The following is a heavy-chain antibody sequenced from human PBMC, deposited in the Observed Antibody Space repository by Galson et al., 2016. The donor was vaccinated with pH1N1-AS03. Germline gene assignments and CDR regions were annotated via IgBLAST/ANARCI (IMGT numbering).Heavy chain of an antibody. Sequence: SLRLSCAASGFTFRSYAMHWVRQAPGKGLEWVALISHDGGNTKYGDSVKGRFTISRDNAKNTVYLQMISLRAEDTAVYYCATGRGYYYEYWGQGTLVTVSS. V-gene: IGHV3-30*07. D-gene: IGHD3-10*01. CDR2: ISHDGGNT. CDR3: ATGRGYYYEY. J-gene: IGHJ4*02. CDR1: GFTFRSYA.